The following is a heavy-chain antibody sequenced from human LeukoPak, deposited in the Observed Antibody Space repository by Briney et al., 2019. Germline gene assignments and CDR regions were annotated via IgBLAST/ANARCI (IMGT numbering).Heavy chain of an antibody. D-gene: IGHD3-3*01. Sequence: GGSLRLSCAASGFTFSSYSMNWVRQAPGKGLEWVSSISSSSSYIYYADSVKGRFTISRDNAKNSLYLQMNSLRAEDTAVYYCARGDQANYDFWSGSTYYGMDVWGQGTTVTVSS. CDR3: ARGDQANYDFWSGSTYYGMDV. V-gene: IGHV3-21*01. J-gene: IGHJ6*02. CDR2: ISSSSSYI. CDR1: GFTFSSYS.